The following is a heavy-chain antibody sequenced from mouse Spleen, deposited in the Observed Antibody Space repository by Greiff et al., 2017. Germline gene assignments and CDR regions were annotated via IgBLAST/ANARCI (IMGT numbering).Heavy chain of an antibody. J-gene: IGHJ4*01. Sequence: LVESGPELVKPGASVKLSCKASGYTFTSYDINWVKQRPGQGLEWIGWIYPRDGSTKYNEKFKGKATLTVDTSSSTAYMELHSLTSEDSAVYFCARRGDYYAMDYWGQGTSVTVSS. V-gene: IGHV1-85*01. CDR2: IYPRDGST. CDR1: GYTFTSYD. CDR3: ARRGDYYAMDY.